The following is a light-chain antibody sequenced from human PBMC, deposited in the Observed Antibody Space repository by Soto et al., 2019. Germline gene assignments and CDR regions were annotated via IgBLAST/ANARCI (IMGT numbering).Light chain of an antibody. J-gene: IGKJ1*01. CDR3: QQYAVWPPQT. V-gene: IGKV3-15*01. Sequence: ETLMTQSPATLSVSPGERATLSCRASQSVNNNLAWYQQKLGQAPRVLIYGASTRATGIPARFTGSGSGTEFTLTISSLQPEDFAVYYCQQYAVWPPQTFGQGTKVDIK. CDR1: QSVNNN. CDR2: GAS.